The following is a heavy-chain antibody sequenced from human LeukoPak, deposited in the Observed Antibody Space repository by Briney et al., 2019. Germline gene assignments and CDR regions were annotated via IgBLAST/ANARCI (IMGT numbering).Heavy chain of an antibody. V-gene: IGHV3-30*18. J-gene: IGHJ4*02. CDR2: ISYDGSNK. D-gene: IGHD5-24*01. CDR1: GFTFSSYG. CDR3: AKDQGNGYNYCFDY. Sequence: GGSLRLSCAASGFTFSSYGMHWVRQAPGKGLEWAAVISYDGSNKYYADSVKGRFTISRDNSKNTLYLQMNSLRAEDTAVYYCAKDQGNGYNYCFDYWGQGTLVTVSS.